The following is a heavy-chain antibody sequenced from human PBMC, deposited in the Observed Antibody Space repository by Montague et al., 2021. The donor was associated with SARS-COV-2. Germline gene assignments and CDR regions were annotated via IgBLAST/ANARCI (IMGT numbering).Heavy chain of an antibody. CDR3: ARGTTGTTFYYFYYYVMDV. D-gene: IGHD1-7*01. CDR1: GGSFSGYY. CDR2: INHSGST. V-gene: IGHV4-34*01. J-gene: IGHJ6*02. Sequence: SETLSLTCAVYGGSFSGYYWSWIRQPPGKGLEWIGEINHSGSTNYNPSLKSRVTISVDTSKNQFSLKLSSVTAADTAVYYCARGTTGTTFYYFYYYVMDVWGQGTMVTVSS.